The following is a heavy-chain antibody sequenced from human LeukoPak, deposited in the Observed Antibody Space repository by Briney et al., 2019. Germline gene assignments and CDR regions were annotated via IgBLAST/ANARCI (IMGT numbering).Heavy chain of an antibody. CDR3: ASLLWFGESS. J-gene: IGHJ5*02. CDR2: ISSSSTI. CDR1: GFTFSSYS. Sequence: HPGGSLRLSCAASGFTFSSYSMNWVRQAPGKGLEWVSYISSSSTIYYADSVKGRFTISRDNAKNSLYLQMNSLRAEDTAVYYCASLLWFGESSWGQGTLVTVSS. D-gene: IGHD3-10*01. V-gene: IGHV3-48*04.